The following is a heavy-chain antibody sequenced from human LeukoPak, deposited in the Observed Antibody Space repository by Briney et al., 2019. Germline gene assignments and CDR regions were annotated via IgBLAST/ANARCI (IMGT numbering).Heavy chain of an antibody. D-gene: IGHD6-13*01. V-gene: IGHV1-69*13. CDR3: ARKRQGGIAAAGYDY. CDR2: IIPIFGTA. J-gene: IGHJ4*02. Sequence: SVKVSCKASGYTFTSYDISWVRQAPGQGLEWMGGIIPIFGTANYAQKFQGRVTITADESTSTAYMELSSLRSEDTAVYYCARKRQGGIAAAGYDYWGQGTLVTVSS. CDR1: GYTFTSYD.